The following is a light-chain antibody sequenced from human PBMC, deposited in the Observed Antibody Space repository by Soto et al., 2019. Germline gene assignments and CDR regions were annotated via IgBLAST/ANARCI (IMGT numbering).Light chain of an antibody. J-gene: IGLJ1*01. V-gene: IGLV2-14*01. CDR1: SSDVGAYIY. Sequence: QSALTQPASVSGSPGQSITISCTGTSSDVGAYIYVPWYQHHPGKAPKVMIYEVTNRPSGVSDRFSGSKSGNTASLTISGLQAEDEADYYCCSYTSSRTYVFGTGTKVTAL. CDR3: CSYTSSRTYV. CDR2: EVT.